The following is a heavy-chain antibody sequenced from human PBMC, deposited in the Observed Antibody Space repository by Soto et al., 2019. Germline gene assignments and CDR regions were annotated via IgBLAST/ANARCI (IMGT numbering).Heavy chain of an antibody. CDR1: GFSLSSYA. CDR3: ARVCSISSCSVWAY. J-gene: IGHJ4*02. D-gene: IGHD2-2*01. V-gene: IGHV3-23*01. CDR2: ITASGEKL. Sequence: EVQLLESGGGLVQPGGSLRLSCAASGFSLSSYAMTWVRQAPGKGLEWVSGITASGEKLYYADSVKGRFTVSRDNSKNTLYLKMHSLRADDRAVYYCARVCSISSCSVWAYWGQGTLVTVSS.